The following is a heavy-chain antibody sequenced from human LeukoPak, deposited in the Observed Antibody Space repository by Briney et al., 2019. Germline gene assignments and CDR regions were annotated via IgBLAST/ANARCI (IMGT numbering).Heavy chain of an antibody. V-gene: IGHV4-30-4*01. D-gene: IGHD3-10*01. CDR3: ARESSGEYYFDY. J-gene: IGHJ4*02. CDR2: IYYSGST. CDR1: GGSISSGDYY. Sequence: SQTLSLTCTVSGGSISSGDYYWSWIRQPPGNGLEWIGYIYYSGSTYYNPSLKGRVTISVDTSKNQFSLKLSSVTAADTAVYYCARESSGEYYFDYWGQGTLVTVSS.